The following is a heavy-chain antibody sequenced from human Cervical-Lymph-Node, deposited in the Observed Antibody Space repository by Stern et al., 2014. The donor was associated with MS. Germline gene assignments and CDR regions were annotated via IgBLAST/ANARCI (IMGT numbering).Heavy chain of an antibody. V-gene: IGHV4-31*03. D-gene: IGHD4-11*01. CDR2: IYYSGRT. CDR3: ARDDTDYTHFEAGFDP. J-gene: IGHJ5*02. CDR1: GGSISSGGYY. Sequence: VQLVESGPGLVKPSQTLSLTCTVSGGSISSGGYYWSWIRQHPGKGLEWIGYIYYSGRTHYNPYLKSRVTMSVDTSKNQFSLKLSSVTAADTAVYYCARDDTDYTHFEAGFDPWGQGTLVTVSS.